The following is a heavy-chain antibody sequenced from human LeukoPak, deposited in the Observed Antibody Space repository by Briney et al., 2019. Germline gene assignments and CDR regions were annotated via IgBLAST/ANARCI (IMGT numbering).Heavy chain of an antibody. CDR2: IYSGGNT. CDR3: ARGIAVAGNLGTFDY. D-gene: IGHD6-19*01. J-gene: IGHJ4*02. Sequence: PGGSLRLPCAASGFTVSNSYMSWVRQAPGKGLEWVSLIYSGGNTYYADSVKGRFTISRDNSKNTLYLQMNSLRVEDTAVYYCARGIAVAGNLGTFDYWGQGTLVTVSS. CDR1: GFTVSNSY. V-gene: IGHV3-66*01.